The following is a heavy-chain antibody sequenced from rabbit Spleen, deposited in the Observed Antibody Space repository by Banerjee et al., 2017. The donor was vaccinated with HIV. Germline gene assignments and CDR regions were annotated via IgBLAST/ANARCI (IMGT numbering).Heavy chain of an antibody. CDR1: GFSFSDKAV. D-gene: IGHD6-1*01. CDR2: INAVTGRA. V-gene: IGHV1S45*01. J-gene: IGHJ4*01. CDR3: ARDRYGGWDGYDYARGFFSL. Sequence: QEQLVESGGGLVQPEGSLQLSCTASGFSFSDKAVMCWVRQAPGKGLEWIACINAVTGRAVYASWARGRFTISKTSSTTVTLQMTSLTAADTATYFCARDRYGGWDGYDYARGFFSLWGPGTLVTVS.